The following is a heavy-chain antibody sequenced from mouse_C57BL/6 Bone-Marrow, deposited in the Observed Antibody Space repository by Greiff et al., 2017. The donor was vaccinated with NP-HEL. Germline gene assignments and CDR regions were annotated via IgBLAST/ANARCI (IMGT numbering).Heavy chain of an antibody. V-gene: IGHV1-4*01. Sequence: QVQLQQSGAELARPGASVKMSCKASGYTFTSYTMHWVKQRPGQGLEWIGYINPSSGYTKYNQKFKDKATLTADKSSSTAYMQLSSLTSEDAAVYYCARMLLRIAYWGQGTLVTVSA. J-gene: IGHJ3*01. D-gene: IGHD1-1*01. CDR2: INPSSGYT. CDR3: ARMLLRIAY. CDR1: GYTFTSYT.